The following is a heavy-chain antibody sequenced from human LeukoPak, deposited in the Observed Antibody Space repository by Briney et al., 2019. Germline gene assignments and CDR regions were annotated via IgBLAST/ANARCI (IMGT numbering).Heavy chain of an antibody. V-gene: IGHV3-7*01. Sequence: GGSLRLSCATSGFTFSTYWMSWVRQTPGKGLEWVAKIKPDGSEKSYVDSVKGRFTISRDNAKNSVYLQMNSLGVEDTAVYYCARGQLADNQWGQGALVTVSS. J-gene: IGHJ4*02. CDR3: ARGQLADNQ. CDR2: IKPDGSEK. D-gene: IGHD1-14*01. CDR1: GFTFSTYW.